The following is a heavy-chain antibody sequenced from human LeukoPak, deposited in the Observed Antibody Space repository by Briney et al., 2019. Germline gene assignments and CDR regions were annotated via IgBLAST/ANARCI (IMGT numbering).Heavy chain of an antibody. D-gene: IGHD2-21*01. CDR2: IYSGANA. CDR3: AKDGDSHSPPYYFDY. J-gene: IGHJ4*02. Sequence: GGSLRLSCAASGFTVSGNYMSWVRQAPGKGLEWVSVIYSGANAYYADSVKGRFTISTDASKNTLYVQMNSLRAEDTAVYYCAKDGDSHSPPYYFDYWGQGTLVTVSS. V-gene: IGHV3-53*01. CDR1: GFTVSGNY.